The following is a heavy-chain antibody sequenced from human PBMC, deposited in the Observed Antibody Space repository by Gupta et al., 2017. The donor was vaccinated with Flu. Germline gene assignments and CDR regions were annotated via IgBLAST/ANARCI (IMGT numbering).Heavy chain of an antibody. CDR3: ARGRVWFDP. J-gene: IGHJ5*02. CDR2: IHHSGIT. Sequence: QVQPQRWAAGLLKPSETLSLTCALYGGSFSGYYWSWIRQPPGKGLAWIGEIHHSGITNYNPSVKIRVTIAVDTAKDKFSVELSSVRAADTSVGDGARGRVWFDPWGQGTLVTVSS. V-gene: IGHV4-34*01. CDR1: GGSFSGYY.